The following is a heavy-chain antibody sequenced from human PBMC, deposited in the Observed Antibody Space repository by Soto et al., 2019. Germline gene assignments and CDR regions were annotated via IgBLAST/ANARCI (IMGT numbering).Heavy chain of an antibody. D-gene: IGHD3-9*01. J-gene: IGHJ4*02. CDR1: GGSIGTYY. CDR2: IYYRGNT. CDR3: ARHPGYYDILTGYTTYYFDS. V-gene: IGHV4-59*08. Sequence: SETLSLTCTVSGGSIGTYYWSWIRQPPGKGLEWIGYIYYRGNTDYNPSLKSRVTISLDTPKNQFSLKLSSVTAADTAVYYCARHPGYYDILTGYTTYYFDSWGQGILVTISS.